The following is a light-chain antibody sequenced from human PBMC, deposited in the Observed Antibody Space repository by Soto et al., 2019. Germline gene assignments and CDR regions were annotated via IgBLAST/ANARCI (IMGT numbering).Light chain of an antibody. CDR2: GVS. CDR3: QQYHNTPIT. CDR1: QSVSSNY. Sequence: EIVLTQSPGTLSLSPGERATLXXRASQSVSSNYLAWYQQIPGQAPRVXIYGVSSRAAGIPDRFSGSGSGTDFTLTINRLEPEDFAVYYCQQYHNTPITFGQGTRLEIK. V-gene: IGKV3-20*01. J-gene: IGKJ5*01.